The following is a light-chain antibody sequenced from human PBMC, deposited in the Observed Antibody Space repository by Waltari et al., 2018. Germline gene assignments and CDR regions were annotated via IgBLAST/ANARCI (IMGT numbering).Light chain of an antibody. CDR1: QSVLYSSNNKNY. V-gene: IGKV4-1*01. CDR3: QQYYSTPQT. CDR2: WAS. J-gene: IGKJ1*01. Sequence: DIVMTQSPDSLPLSLGERATINCNSSQSVLYSSNNKNYLAWYQQKPGQPPKLLIYWASTRESGVADRFSGSGSGTDFTLTISSLQAEDVAVYYCQQYYSTPQTFGQGTKVEIK.